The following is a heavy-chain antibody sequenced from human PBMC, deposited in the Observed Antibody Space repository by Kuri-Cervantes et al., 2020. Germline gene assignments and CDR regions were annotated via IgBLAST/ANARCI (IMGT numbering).Heavy chain of an antibody. CDR1: GGTFSSYA. D-gene: IGHD3-22*01. Sequence: SVKVSCKASGGTFSSYAISWVRQAPGQGLEWMGGIIPIFGTANYAQKFQGRVTITADESTSTAYMELSSLRSEDTAVYYCAKTPVYDSSGYADAFDIWGQGTMDTVSS. CDR3: AKTPVYDSSGYADAFDI. J-gene: IGHJ3*02. V-gene: IGHV1-69*13. CDR2: IIPIFGTA.